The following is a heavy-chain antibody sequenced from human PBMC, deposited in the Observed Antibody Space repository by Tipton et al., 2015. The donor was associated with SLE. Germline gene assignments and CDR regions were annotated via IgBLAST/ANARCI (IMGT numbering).Heavy chain of an antibody. Sequence: GSLRLSCAASGFTVSSNSMSWVRQAPGKGLEWVSVIFSGGSTHYADSVKGRFTISRHNSKNTVYLQMNSLRVEDTAVYYCARDPYGHGAFDISGQGTLVTVSS. D-gene: IGHD4-17*01. J-gene: IGHJ3*02. V-gene: IGHV3-53*04. CDR2: IFSGGST. CDR1: GFTVSSNS. CDR3: ARDPYGHGAFDI.